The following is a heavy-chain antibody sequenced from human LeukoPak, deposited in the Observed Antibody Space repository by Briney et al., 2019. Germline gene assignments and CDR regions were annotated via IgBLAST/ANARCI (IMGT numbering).Heavy chain of an antibody. J-gene: IGHJ6*02. Sequence: PSETLSLTCAVYGGSFSGYYWSWIRQPPGKGLEWIGEINHSGSTNYNPSLKSRVTISVDTSKNQFSLKLSSVTAADTAVYYCAREYYYDSSGYYPSYYYYYGMDVWGQGTTVTVSS. V-gene: IGHV4-34*01. CDR3: AREYYYDSSGYYPSYYYYYGMDV. D-gene: IGHD3-22*01. CDR1: GGSFSGYY. CDR2: INHSGST.